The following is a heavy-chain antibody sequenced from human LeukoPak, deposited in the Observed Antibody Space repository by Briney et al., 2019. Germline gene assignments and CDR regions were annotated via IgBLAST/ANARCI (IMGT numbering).Heavy chain of an antibody. V-gene: IGHV1-69*05. CDR3: ARAYCSSTSCPLDY. D-gene: IGHD2-2*01. CDR1: GGTFSSYA. Sequence: ASVKVSCKASGGTFSSYAISWVRQAPGQGLEWMGGVIPIFGTANYAQKFQGRVTITTDESTSTAYMELSSLRSEDTAVYYCARAYCSSTSCPLDYWGQGTLVTVSS. J-gene: IGHJ4*02. CDR2: VIPIFGTA.